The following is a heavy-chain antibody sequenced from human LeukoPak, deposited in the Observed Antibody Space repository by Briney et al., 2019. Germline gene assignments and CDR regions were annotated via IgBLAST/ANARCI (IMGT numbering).Heavy chain of an antibody. Sequence: SETLSLSCTVYGGSSSDYYWSWIRQPPGKGLEWIGEINHSGSTNYNPSLKSRVTISVDTSKNQFSLKLSSVTAADTAVYYCARGRMARITMVRGAAFDYWGQGTLVTVSS. CDR2: INHSGST. CDR3: ARGRMARITMVRGAAFDY. V-gene: IGHV4-34*01. J-gene: IGHJ4*02. CDR1: GGSSSDYY. D-gene: IGHD3-10*01.